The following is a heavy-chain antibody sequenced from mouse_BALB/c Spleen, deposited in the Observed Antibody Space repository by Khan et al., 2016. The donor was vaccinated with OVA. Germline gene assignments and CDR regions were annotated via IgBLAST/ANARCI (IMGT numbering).Heavy chain of an antibody. Sequence: EVELVESGPGLVKPSQSLSLTCTVTGYSITSDYAWNWIRQFPGNKLEWMGYISYSGSTSYNPSLKSRISITRDTSKNQFFLQLNSVTTEATATYYCARDYGSSYYYFDYWGQGTTLTVSS. CDR3: ARDYGSSYYYFDY. CDR2: ISYSGST. V-gene: IGHV3-2*02. J-gene: IGHJ2*01. CDR1: GYSITSDYA. D-gene: IGHD1-1*01.